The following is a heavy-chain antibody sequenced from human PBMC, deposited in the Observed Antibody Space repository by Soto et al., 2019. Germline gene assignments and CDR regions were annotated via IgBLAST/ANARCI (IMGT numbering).Heavy chain of an antibody. Sequence: GGSLRLSCAASGFTFSNAWMSWVRQAPGKGLEWVGRIKSKTDGGTTDYAAPVKGRFTISRDDSKNTLYLQMNSLKTEDTAVYYCTTSAQYSQTPDYWGQGTLVTVSS. V-gene: IGHV3-15*01. CDR1: GFTFSNAW. J-gene: IGHJ4*02. D-gene: IGHD2-15*01. CDR2: IKSKTDGGTT. CDR3: TTSAQYSQTPDY.